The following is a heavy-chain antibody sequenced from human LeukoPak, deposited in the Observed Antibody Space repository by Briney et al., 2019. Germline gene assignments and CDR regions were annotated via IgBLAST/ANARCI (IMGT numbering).Heavy chain of an antibody. V-gene: IGHV1-69*05. CDR2: IIPIFGTA. J-gene: IGHJ5*02. D-gene: IGHD3-22*01. CDR3: ARDRLADSSGYYSRWFDP. Sequence: SVKVSCKASGGTFISYAISWVRQAPGQGLEWMGGIIPIFGTANYAQKFQGRVTITTDESTSTAYMELGSLRSEGTAVYFCARDRLADSSGYYSRWFDPWGQGTLVTVSS. CDR1: GGTFISYA.